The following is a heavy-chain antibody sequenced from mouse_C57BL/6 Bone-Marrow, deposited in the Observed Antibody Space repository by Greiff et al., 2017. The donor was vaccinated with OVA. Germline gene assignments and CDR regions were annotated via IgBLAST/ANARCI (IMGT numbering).Heavy chain of an antibody. Sequence: VQLQQSGAELVRPGASVKLSCTASGFNIKDDYMHWVKQRPEQGLEWIGWIDPENGDTEYASKFQGKATITADTSSITAYLQLSSLTSEDTAVYYCTTLVSWFAYWGQGTLVTVAA. CDR1: GFNIKDDY. V-gene: IGHV14-4*01. D-gene: IGHD6-2*01. J-gene: IGHJ3*01. CDR3: TTLVSWFAY. CDR2: IDPENGDT.